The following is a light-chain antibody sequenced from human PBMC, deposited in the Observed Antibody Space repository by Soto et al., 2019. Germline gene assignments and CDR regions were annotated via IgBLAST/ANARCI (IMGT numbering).Light chain of an antibody. CDR1: QRVGIN. Sequence: IVVKQSPSTLSVTQGETATLSCRASQRVGINLAWYQQKPGQAPRLLIYSASTRASGIPDRFSGSGSGTEFTLTISSLQSEDFAFFYCQQYDGWPRPFGQ. CDR2: SAS. V-gene: IGKV3-15*01. CDR3: QQYDGWPRP. J-gene: IGKJ1*01.